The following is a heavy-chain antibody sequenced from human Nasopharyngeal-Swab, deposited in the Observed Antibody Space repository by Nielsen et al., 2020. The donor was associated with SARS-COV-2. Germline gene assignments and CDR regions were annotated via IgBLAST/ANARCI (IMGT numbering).Heavy chain of an antibody. CDR2: IYYSGST. V-gene: IGHV4-59*01. CDR1: GGSISSFY. D-gene: IGHD3-9*01. J-gene: IGHJ3*02. CDR3: ARAEAYYDILTGYYGDAFDI. Sequence: SETLSLTCTVSGGSISSFYWSWIRPPPGKGLEWIGYIYYSGSTNYNPSLKSRVTISVDTSKNHLSLKLSSVTAADTAVYYCARAEAYYDILTGYYGDAFDIWGQGTMVTVSS.